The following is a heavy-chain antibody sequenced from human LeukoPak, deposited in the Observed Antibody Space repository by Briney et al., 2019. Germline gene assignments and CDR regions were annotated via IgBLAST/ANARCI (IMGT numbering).Heavy chain of an antibody. D-gene: IGHD3-22*01. CDR2: IIPILGTA. Sequence: VASVKFCCKASGYTFTIYGISWVRQAPGQGLEWIGGIIPILGTANYAQKFQGRVTITTDESTSTAYLELSSLRSEDPAVYYCAAKPYDSSGYYRYYYYMDVWGKGTTVTVSS. CDR1: GYTFTIYG. CDR3: AAKPYDSSGYYRYYYYMDV. V-gene: IGHV1-69*05. J-gene: IGHJ6*03.